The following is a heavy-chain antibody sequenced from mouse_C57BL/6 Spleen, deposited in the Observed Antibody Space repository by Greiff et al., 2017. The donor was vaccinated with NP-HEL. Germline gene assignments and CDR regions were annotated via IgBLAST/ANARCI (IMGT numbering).Heavy chain of an antibody. CDR3: ARSHITTVVARD. CDR2: IHPNSGST. Sequence: QVQLQQPGAELVKPGASVKLSCKASGYTFTSYWMHWVKQRPGQGLEWIGMIHPNSGSTNYNEKFKSKATLTVDKSSSTAYMQLSSLTSEDSAVYYCARSHITTVVARDWGQGTTLTVSS. D-gene: IGHD1-1*01. V-gene: IGHV1-64*01. CDR1: GYTFTSYW. J-gene: IGHJ2*01.